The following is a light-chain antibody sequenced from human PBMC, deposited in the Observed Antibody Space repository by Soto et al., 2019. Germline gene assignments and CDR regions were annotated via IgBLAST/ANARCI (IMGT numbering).Light chain of an antibody. V-gene: IGKV1-27*01. CDR3: QKYNSAPLT. CDR2: STS. Sequence: IQLTQSPDSLSASVGDTVTIACRASQGIRNDLGWYQQKPGQAPKLLMFSTSNLQSGVPSRFSGSGSGTDFTLTISSLQPEDVATYYCQKYNSAPLTFGQGTRLE. J-gene: IGKJ5*01. CDR1: QGIRND.